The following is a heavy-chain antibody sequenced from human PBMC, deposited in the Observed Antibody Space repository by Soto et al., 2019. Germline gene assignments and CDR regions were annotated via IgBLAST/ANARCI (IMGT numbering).Heavy chain of an antibody. V-gene: IGHV3-30-3*01. CDR1: GFTFRSYA. Sequence: PGGSLRLSCAASGFTFRSYAMHWVRQAPGKGLEWVAVISYDGSNKYYADSVKGRFTISRDDSKNTLSLQMNSLRAEDTAVYFCARASVRSGYYPYYYYYGVDVWGQGTTVTVSS. D-gene: IGHD3-22*01. J-gene: IGHJ6*02. CDR2: ISYDGSNK. CDR3: ARASVRSGYYPYYYYYGVDV.